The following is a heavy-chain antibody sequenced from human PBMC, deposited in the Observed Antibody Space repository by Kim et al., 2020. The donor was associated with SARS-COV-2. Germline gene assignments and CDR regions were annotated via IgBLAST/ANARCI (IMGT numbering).Heavy chain of an antibody. V-gene: IGHV3-23*01. Sequence: GGSLRLSCAVSGFTFSNFAMSWVRQAPGKGLEWVSSIRGSGGGTYYAHSVKGRFTISRDNSKSTLYLQLDTLRAEDTAVYYCAGWAESRFFGYWGQGTLVTVSS. CDR3: AGWAESRFFGY. CDR1: GFTFSNFA. J-gene: IGHJ4*02. D-gene: IGHD3-3*01. CDR2: IRGSGGGT.